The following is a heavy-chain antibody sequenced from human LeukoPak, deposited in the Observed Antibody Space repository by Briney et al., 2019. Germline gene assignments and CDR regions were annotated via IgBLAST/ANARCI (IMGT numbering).Heavy chain of an antibody. CDR1: RFTFSTYD. J-gene: IGHJ4*02. Sequence: AGGSLRLSCAASRFTFSTYDMSWGRKAPGKGLELVSAISGSGGRTYYADSVKGRFTISRDNSKNTMYLQMNNLREEDTAVYYCTRDPILGAPDYFDYWGQGTLVTVSS. CDR3: TRDPILGAPDYFDY. V-gene: IGHV3-23*01. CDR2: ISGSGGRT. D-gene: IGHD1-26*01.